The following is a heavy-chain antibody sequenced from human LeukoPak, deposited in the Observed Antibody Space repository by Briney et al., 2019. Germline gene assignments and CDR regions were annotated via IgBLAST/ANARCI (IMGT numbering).Heavy chain of an antibody. Sequence: GSLRLSCAASGFTLSTYNMKWVRQAPRKGLEWVSSISTSSSYIYYADSVKGRFTISRDNARNSLYVQMDSLRAEDTAVYYCARDRWLQSQRYFDYWGQGILVTVSS. CDR2: ISTSSSYI. D-gene: IGHD5-24*01. CDR1: GFTLSTYN. CDR3: ARDRWLQSQRYFDY. V-gene: IGHV3-21*01. J-gene: IGHJ4*02.